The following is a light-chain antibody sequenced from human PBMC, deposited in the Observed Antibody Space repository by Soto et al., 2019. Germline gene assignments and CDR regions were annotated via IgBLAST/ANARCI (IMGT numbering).Light chain of an antibody. CDR1: QSIRTS. Sequence: DIQRTQSPSTLSASVGDRVTITCRASQSIRTSLAWYQQKPGKAPKLLIYKASTLESGVPSRFSGIGSGTEFTLTIGSLQPDDFATYYCQQYSTVQVTFGQGTKLEIK. CDR2: KAS. V-gene: IGKV1-5*03. CDR3: QQYSTVQVT. J-gene: IGKJ2*01.